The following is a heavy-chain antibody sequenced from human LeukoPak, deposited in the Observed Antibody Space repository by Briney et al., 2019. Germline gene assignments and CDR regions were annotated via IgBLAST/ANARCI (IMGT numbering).Heavy chain of an antibody. D-gene: IGHD3-9*01. Sequence: GSLRLSCAASGFTFSSYWMSWVRQAPGKGLEWVANIKQDGSEKYYVDSVKGRFTISRDNAKNSLYLQMNSLRAEDTAVYYCAREPGGYFDWLLPLDYWGQGTLVTVSS. V-gene: IGHV3-7*01. J-gene: IGHJ4*02. CDR1: GFTFSSYW. CDR2: IKQDGSEK. CDR3: AREPGGYFDWLLPLDY.